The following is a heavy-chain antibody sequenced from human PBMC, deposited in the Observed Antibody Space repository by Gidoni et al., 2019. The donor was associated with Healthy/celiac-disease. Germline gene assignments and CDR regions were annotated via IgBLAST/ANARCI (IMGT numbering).Heavy chain of an antibody. CDR1: GCSISSSNW. J-gene: IGHJ3*02. CDR3: ARDPLYKQLELNAFDI. V-gene: IGHV4-4*02. Sequence: QVQLQESGPGLVKPSATLSLTCAVSGCSISSSNWWSWVRQPPGKGLEWIGEIYHSGSTNYNPSLKSRVTISVDKSKNQFSLKLSSVTAADTAVYYCARDPLYKQLELNAFDIWGQGTMVTVSS. CDR2: IYHSGST. D-gene: IGHD6-6*01.